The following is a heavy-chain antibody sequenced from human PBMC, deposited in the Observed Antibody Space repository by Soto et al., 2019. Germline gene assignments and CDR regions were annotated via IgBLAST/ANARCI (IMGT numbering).Heavy chain of an antibody. CDR2: IYSSGST. Sequence: GGSLRLSCAASGFTVNSNYMTWVRQAPGKGLEWVSVIYSSGSTYYADSVKGRFTISRDNSKNTLYLQMNSLRAEDTAVYYCARDEGPTSGYYTWGQGXLVTVYS. CDR1: GFTVNSNY. V-gene: IGHV3-53*01. D-gene: IGHD3-22*01. J-gene: IGHJ4*02. CDR3: ARDEGPTSGYYT.